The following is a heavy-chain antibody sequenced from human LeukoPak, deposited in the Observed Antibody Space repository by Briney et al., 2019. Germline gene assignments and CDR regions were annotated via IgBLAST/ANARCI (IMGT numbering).Heavy chain of an antibody. Sequence: GGSLRLSCAASGLTVSSNYMSWVRQAPGKGLEWVSGINWNGGSTGYADSVKGRFTISRDNAKNSLYLQMNSLRAEDTALYYCARDSLGSSSSTPDDYWGQGTLVTVSS. CDR2: INWNGGST. V-gene: IGHV3-20*04. CDR1: GLTVSSNY. D-gene: IGHD6-6*01. CDR3: ARDSLGSSSSTPDDY. J-gene: IGHJ4*02.